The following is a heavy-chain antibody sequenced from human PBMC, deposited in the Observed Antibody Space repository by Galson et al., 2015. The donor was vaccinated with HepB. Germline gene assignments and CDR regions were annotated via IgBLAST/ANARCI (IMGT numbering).Heavy chain of an antibody. CDR3: ARDLAYYGLDV. Sequence: SLRLSCAASGFTVGSHYMSWVRQAPGKGLEWVSVIYSGGRTYYADSVKGRFTISRDNSKNMVYLQMNSLRGDDTAVYYCARDLAYYGLDVWGQGTTVTVSS. D-gene: IGHD3-16*01. CDR2: IYSGGRT. CDR1: GFTVGSHY. J-gene: IGHJ6*02. V-gene: IGHV3-66*01.